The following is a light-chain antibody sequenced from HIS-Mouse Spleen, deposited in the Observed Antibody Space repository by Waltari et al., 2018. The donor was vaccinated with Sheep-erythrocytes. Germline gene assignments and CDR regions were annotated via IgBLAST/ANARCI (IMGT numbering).Light chain of an antibody. CDR2: EGS. V-gene: IGLV2-23*01. CDR1: SSDVGSYNL. J-gene: IGLJ2*01. Sequence: QSALTQPASVSGSPGQSITISCTGTSSDVGSYNLVSWYQQHPGKAPKLMIYEGSKRPSGVSNRFSGSKSGNTAYLTISGPQAEDEADYYCCSYAGSSTFVVFGGGTKLTVL. CDR3: CSYAGSSTFVV.